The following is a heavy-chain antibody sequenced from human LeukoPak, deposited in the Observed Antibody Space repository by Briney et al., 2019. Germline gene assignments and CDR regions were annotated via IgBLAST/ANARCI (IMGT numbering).Heavy chain of an antibody. Sequence: SGGSLRLSCATTGFIFSDYSMSWVRQAPGKGLEWLSFISTSSNTIYYADSVKGRFTVSRDNAKNSLYLQMNSLTGEDTAAYYCATRAAHSYGYFSDYWGLGILVSVSS. D-gene: IGHD3-22*01. J-gene: IGHJ4*02. V-gene: IGHV3-48*01. CDR2: ISTSSNTI. CDR1: GFIFSDYS. CDR3: ATRAAHSYGYFSDY.